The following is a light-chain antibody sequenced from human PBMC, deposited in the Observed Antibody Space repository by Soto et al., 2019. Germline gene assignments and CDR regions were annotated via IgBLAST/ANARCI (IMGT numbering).Light chain of an antibody. CDR2: GAS. CDR3: QQSGSSPWT. Sequence: ILFTQSPCTLYLLAGERATLSCRASQSVSSSYLAWYQPKPGEAPRLLIYGASSRATGIPDRFSGRGSWTDCTLTISRLETEDVEVDYCQQSGSSPWTFGQGTQVEIK. CDR1: QSVSSSY. V-gene: IGKV3-20*01. J-gene: IGKJ1*01.